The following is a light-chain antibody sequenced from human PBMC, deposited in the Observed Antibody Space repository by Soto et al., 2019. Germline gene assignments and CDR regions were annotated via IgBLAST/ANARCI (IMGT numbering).Light chain of an antibody. CDR1: QSITIY. Sequence: DIQMTQSPSSLSASVGDRVTITCRASQSITIYLNWYQQKPGEAPNLLIFGASTLQSGVPSRFSGSGSGTDFTLTISSLEPEDFAVYYCQQRDNWPLTFGGGTKVDIK. CDR3: QQRDNWPLT. V-gene: IGKV1-39*01. J-gene: IGKJ4*01. CDR2: GAS.